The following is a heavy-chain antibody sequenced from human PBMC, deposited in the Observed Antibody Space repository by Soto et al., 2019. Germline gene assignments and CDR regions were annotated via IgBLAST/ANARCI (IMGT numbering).Heavy chain of an antibody. V-gene: IGHV4-59*01. Sequence: QVQLQESGPGLVKPSETLSLTCTVSGGSISDYQWNWIRQSPGKGLEWIGYIYYSGRTNYNPSHKSRLTISLYTSAKQVSLSLRSVTAADTAVYYCARMRGLGEISPYVDYWGQGTLVTVSS. CDR3: ARMRGLGEISPYVDY. J-gene: IGHJ4*02. CDR2: IYYSGRT. CDR1: GGSISDYQ. D-gene: IGHD3-16*02.